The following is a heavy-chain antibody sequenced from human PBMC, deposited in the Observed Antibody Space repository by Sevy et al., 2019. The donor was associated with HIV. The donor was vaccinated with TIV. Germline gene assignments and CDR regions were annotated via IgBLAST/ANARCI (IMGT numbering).Heavy chain of an antibody. Sequence: GESLKISCEASGFTFSSYEMNWVRQAPGKGPEGVLYISSSGSIISYADSVKGRFTISRDNAKSSLYLQMNSLRAEDTAVYYCATSGGVTDYGMDVWGQGTTVTVS. CDR1: GFTFSSYE. J-gene: IGHJ6*02. CDR2: ISSSGSII. CDR3: ATSGGVTDYGMDV. D-gene: IGHD3-16*01. V-gene: IGHV3-48*03.